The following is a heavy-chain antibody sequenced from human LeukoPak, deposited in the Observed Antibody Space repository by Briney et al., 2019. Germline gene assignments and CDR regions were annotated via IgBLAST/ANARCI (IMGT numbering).Heavy chain of an antibody. Sequence: GGSLRLSCAASGFTVSSNYMSWVRQAPGKGLEWVANMNHDGSEKYYVDSVKGRFTISRDNAKNSLYLQMNNLRAEDTAVYYCARGGELLRPADYWGQGTLVTVSS. D-gene: IGHD1-26*01. CDR3: ARGGELLRPADY. V-gene: IGHV3-7*01. CDR2: MNHDGSEK. CDR1: GFTVSSNY. J-gene: IGHJ4*02.